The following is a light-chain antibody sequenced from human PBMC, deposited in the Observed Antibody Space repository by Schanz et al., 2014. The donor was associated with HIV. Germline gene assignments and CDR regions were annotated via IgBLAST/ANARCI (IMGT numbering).Light chain of an antibody. CDR1: SSDLGGYNY. Sequence: QSALTQPASVSGSPGQSITISCSGASSDLGGYNYVSWYQHHPGKAPKLVIYDVSNRPSGVSDRFSGSKSGNTASLTISGLQADDEADYYCSSYTSSSTWVFGGGTKLTVL. V-gene: IGLV2-14*03. J-gene: IGLJ3*02. CDR3: SSYTSSSTWV. CDR2: DVS.